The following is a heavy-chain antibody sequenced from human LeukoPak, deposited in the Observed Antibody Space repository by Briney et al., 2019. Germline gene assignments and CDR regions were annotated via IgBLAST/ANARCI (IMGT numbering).Heavy chain of an antibody. Sequence: GGPRRPPCEASGFPSLTTNMIWFPKPPGKGLVWVSRIDRDGSRINYADSVKGRFTISRDNGKNTLFLQMNSLRAEDAAVYYCVRGNDYGGPHYWGQGTLVTVSS. CDR2: IDRDGSRI. CDR1: GFPSLTTN. J-gene: IGHJ4*02. CDR3: VRGNDYGGPHY. D-gene: IGHD4-23*01. V-gene: IGHV3-74*01.